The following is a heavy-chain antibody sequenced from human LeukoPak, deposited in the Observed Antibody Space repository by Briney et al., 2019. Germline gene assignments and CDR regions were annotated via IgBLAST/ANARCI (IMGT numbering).Heavy chain of an antibody. CDR1: GGSISSSSYY. D-gene: IGHD2-2*02. CDR3: ARPSCSSTSCYTEDYYYMDV. V-gene: IGHV4-39*01. Sequence: SETLSLTCTVSGGSISSSSYYWGWIRQPPGKGLEWIGSIYYSGSTYYNPSLKSRVTISVDTSKNQFPLKLSSVTAADTAVYYCARPSCSSTSCYTEDYYYMDVWGKGTTVTVSS. J-gene: IGHJ6*03. CDR2: IYYSGST.